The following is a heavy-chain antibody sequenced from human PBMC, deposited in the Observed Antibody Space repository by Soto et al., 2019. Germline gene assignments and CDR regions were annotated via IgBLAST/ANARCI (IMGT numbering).Heavy chain of an antibody. CDR3: ARIGGPTLLGYSSGWYRIGAFDI. V-gene: IGHV4-59*01. D-gene: IGHD6-19*01. J-gene: IGHJ3*02. CDR1: GGSISSYY. Sequence: QVQLQESGPGLVKPSETLSLTCTVSGGSISSYYWSWIRQPPGKGLEWIGYIYYSGSTNYNPSLKRRVTISVDTSKNQFSLKLSSVTAADTAVYYCARIGGPTLLGYSSGWYRIGAFDIWGQGTMVTVSS. CDR2: IYYSGST.